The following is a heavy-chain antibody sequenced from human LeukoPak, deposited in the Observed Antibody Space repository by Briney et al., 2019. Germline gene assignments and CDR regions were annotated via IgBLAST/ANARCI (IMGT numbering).Heavy chain of an antibody. CDR1: GGSISSGNCY. Sequence: SETLSLTCTVSGGSISSGNCYWSWIRQFPGKGLEWIGYIYYSGNTYYNPSLKSRITMSVDTSENQFSLHLSSVTAADTAVYYCARELGYYDSSALGYFDCWGQGILVTVSS. CDR3: ARELGYYDSSALGYFDC. D-gene: IGHD3-22*01. CDR2: IYYSGNT. J-gene: IGHJ4*02. V-gene: IGHV4-31*03.